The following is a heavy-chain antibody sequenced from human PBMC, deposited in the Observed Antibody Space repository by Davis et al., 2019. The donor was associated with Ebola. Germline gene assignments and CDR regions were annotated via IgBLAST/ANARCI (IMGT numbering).Heavy chain of an antibody. Sequence: ASVKVSCKASGYTFTTYGLNWVRQAPGQGLEWMGWIDTSTGNPTYAQGFAGRFVFSLDTSVSTAYLQISSLKAEDTGVYYCATQIMTGAGWGQGTLVTVSS. V-gene: IGHV7-4-1*02. CDR2: IDTSTGNP. D-gene: IGHD3-9*01. CDR3: ATQIMTGAG. CDR1: GYTFTTYG. J-gene: IGHJ4*02.